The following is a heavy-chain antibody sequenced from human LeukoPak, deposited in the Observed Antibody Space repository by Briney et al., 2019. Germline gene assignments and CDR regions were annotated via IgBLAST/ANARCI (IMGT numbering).Heavy chain of an antibody. Sequence: ASVKVSCKVSGYTLTELSMHWVRQAPGKGLEWMGGFDPEDGETIYAQKFQGRVTMTEDTSTDTAYMELSSLRSEDTAVYYCARAAPVAEAVPDAFDIWGQGTMVTVSS. CDR1: GYTLTELS. D-gene: IGHD6-19*01. CDR2: FDPEDGET. J-gene: IGHJ3*02. CDR3: ARAAPVAEAVPDAFDI. V-gene: IGHV1-24*01.